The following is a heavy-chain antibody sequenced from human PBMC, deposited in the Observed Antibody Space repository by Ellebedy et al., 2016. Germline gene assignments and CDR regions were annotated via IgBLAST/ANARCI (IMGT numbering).Heavy chain of an antibody. Sequence: GESLKISXAVSAFTFSTFAMSWVRQAPGKGLEWVSTISGSGGSTYYADSGKGRFTISRDNSKNTLYLQMNSLRAEDTAIYYCAKDSVLREGQKWTYGFDIWGQGTMVTVSS. V-gene: IGHV3-23*01. CDR1: AFTFSTFA. CDR3: AKDSVLREGQKWTYGFDI. D-gene: IGHD1-26*01. CDR2: ISGSGGST. J-gene: IGHJ3*02.